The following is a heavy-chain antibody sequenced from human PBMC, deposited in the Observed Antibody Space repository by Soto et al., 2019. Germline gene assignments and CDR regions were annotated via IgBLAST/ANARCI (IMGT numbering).Heavy chain of an antibody. CDR3: ARDAIIQLERLLGWFDP. CDR1: GYTITSYA. Sequence: GASVKASCKSSGYTITSYAMHWVHQAPGQRLEWMGWINAGNGNTKYSQKFQGRVTITRDTSASTAYMELSSLRSEDTAVYYCARDAIIQLERLLGWFDPWGQGTLVTVSS. CDR2: INAGNGNT. V-gene: IGHV1-3*01. J-gene: IGHJ5*02. D-gene: IGHD1-1*01.